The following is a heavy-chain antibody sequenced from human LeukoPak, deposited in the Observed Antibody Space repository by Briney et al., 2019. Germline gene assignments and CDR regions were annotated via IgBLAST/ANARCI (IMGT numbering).Heavy chain of an antibody. CDR1: GSTFNNFA. V-gene: IGHV3-23*01. CDR2: ISDDGGST. Sequence: GGSLRLSCAASGSTFNNFAITWVRQAPGKGLEWVSGISDDGGSTNYADSVKGRFSVSRDNSKNTLFLQMNSLRAEDTAVYYCAKTTRPLGALDYWGQGTLVTVSS. D-gene: IGHD1-26*01. CDR3: AKTTRPLGALDY. J-gene: IGHJ4*02.